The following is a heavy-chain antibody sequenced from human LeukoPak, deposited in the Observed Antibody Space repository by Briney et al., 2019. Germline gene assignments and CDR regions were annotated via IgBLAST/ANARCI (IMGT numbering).Heavy chain of an antibody. CDR1: GFTFSTYS. V-gene: IGHV3-21*01. CDR2: ISSSSNYI. J-gene: IGHJ4*02. Sequence: GGSLRLSCAVSGFTFSTYSMNWVRQAPGKGLEWVSSISSSSNYIDYADSVKGRFTISRDNAKNSLYLQMNTLRAADTALYYCARGPPGDYWGQGTLVTVSS. D-gene: IGHD3-10*01. CDR3: ARGPPGDY.